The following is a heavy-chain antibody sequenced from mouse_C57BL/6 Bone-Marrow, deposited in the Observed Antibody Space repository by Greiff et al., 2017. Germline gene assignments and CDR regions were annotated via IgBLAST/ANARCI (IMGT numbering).Heavy chain of an antibody. Sequence: QVQLQQPGAELVKPGASVKMSCKASGYTFTSYWITWVKQRPGQGLEWIGDIYPGSGSTNYNEKFKSKATLTVDTSSSTAYMQLSSLTSEGSAVYDCARGYYGSAGAMDYWGQGTSVTVSS. J-gene: IGHJ4*01. V-gene: IGHV1-55*01. CDR2: IYPGSGST. CDR3: ARGYYGSAGAMDY. CDR1: GYTFTSYW. D-gene: IGHD2-1*01.